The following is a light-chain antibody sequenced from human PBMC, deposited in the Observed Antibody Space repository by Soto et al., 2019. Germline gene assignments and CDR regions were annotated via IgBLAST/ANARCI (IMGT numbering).Light chain of an antibody. J-gene: IGKJ5*01. Sequence: EVVFTESPGTLSLSPGERACLSCRASQSVSSSYFAWYQQKPGQAPRLLIYGASSRATGIPDRFSGSGSGTDFTLTISRLEPEDFAVYYCQQRSNWPIPFGQGTRLAIK. CDR2: GAS. CDR3: QQRSNWPIP. V-gene: IGKV3D-20*02. CDR1: QSVSSSY.